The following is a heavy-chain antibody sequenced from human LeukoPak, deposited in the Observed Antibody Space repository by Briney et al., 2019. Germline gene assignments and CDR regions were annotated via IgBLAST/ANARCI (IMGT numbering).Heavy chain of an antibody. CDR1: GGSFSGYY. CDR3: ARGGYDFWHYYYYMDV. V-gene: IGHV4-34*01. J-gene: IGHJ6*03. CDR2: INHSGST. Sequence: SETLSLTCAVYGGSFSGYYWSWIRQPPGKGLGWIGEINHSGSTNYNPSLKSRVTISVDTSKNQFSLKLSSVTAADTAVYYCARGGYDFWHYYYYMDVWGKGTTVTVSS. D-gene: IGHD5-12*01.